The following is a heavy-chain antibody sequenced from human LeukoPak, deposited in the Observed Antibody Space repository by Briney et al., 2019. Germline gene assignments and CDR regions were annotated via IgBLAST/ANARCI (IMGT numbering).Heavy chain of an antibody. CDR1: GFTFSTYA. V-gene: IGHV3-23*01. CDR3: ARDSYFDFWGDV. J-gene: IGHJ6*02. D-gene: IGHD3-3*01. CDR2: ISGLSGGPETT. Sequence: PGGSLRLSCEASGFTFSTYAMNWVRQAPGKGLEWVSGISGLSGGPETTYYAEAVKGRFTIFRDNSGNTLFLQMNSLSVEDTAIYYCARDSYFDFWGDVWGQGTTVIVSS.